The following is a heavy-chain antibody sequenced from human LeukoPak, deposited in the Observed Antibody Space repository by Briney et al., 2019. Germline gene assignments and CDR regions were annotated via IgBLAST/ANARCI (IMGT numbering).Heavy chain of an antibody. J-gene: IGHJ4*02. D-gene: IGHD6-13*01. V-gene: IGHV4-34*01. CDR1: GGSFNGYY. CDR3: ARFLRSSSWYRGDY. CDR2: INHSGST. Sequence: SETLSLTCAVYGGSFNGYYRSWIRQPPGKGLEWIGEINHSGSTNYNPSLKSRVTISVDTSKNQFSLKLSSVTAADTAVYYCARFLRSSSWYRGDYWGQGTLVTVSS.